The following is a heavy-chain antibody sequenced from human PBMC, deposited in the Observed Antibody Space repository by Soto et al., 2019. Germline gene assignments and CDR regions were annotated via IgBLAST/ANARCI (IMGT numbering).Heavy chain of an antibody. D-gene: IGHD1-26*01. CDR3: ARVSGTYDFHY. V-gene: IGHV3-72*01. J-gene: IGHJ4*02. Sequence: EVQLVESGGGLVQPGGSLRLSCAASGFTFSDHYMDWVRQAPGKGLEWVGRTRNRANSYTTEYAASVKGRFTISRDVSKNSLYLQMNSLKTEDTAVYYCARVSGTYDFHYWGQGTLVTVSS. CDR2: TRNRANSYTT. CDR1: GFTFSDHY.